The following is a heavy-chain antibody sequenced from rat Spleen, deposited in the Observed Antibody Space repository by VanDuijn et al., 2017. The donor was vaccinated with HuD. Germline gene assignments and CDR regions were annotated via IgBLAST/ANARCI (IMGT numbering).Heavy chain of an antibody. D-gene: IGHD5-1*01. CDR2: IWTVGGT. J-gene: IGHJ1*01. V-gene: IGHV2-32*01. CDR3: AREHWGIGFDF. CDR1: GFSLSNYH. Sequence: QVQLKESGPGLVQPSQTLSLACTVSGFSLSNYHVHWVRQPSGKGLEWMGVIWTVGGTEYNSARKSRLSISRETSKSQVFLKVISLQTEDTATYYCAREHWGIGFDFWGPGTMVTVSA.